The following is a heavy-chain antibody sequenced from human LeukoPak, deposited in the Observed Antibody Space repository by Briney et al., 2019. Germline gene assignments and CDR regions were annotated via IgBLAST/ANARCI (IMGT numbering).Heavy chain of an antibody. CDR3: ARDLVKYHDSSGYFDY. V-gene: IGHV3-30*04. D-gene: IGHD3-22*01. Sequence: TGGSLRLSCAASGFTFNSYAMHFVRQAPGKGLEWVAVISYDGSDTYYADSVKGRFTISRDNSKNKLPLQMNSLRADDTAVYYCARDLVKYHDSSGYFDYWGQGTLVTVSS. CDR2: ISYDGSDT. CDR1: GFTFNSYA. J-gene: IGHJ4*02.